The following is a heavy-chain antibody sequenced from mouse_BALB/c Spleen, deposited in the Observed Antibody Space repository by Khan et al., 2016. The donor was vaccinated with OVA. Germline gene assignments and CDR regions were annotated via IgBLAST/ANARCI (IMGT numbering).Heavy chain of an antibody. V-gene: IGHV1-4*01. J-gene: IGHJ3*01. CDR3: VRDWAYRGEDGWFAY. CDR1: GYTFTSYT. Sequence: VELVESGAELARPGASVKMSCKASGYTFTSYTIHWIKERPGQGLEWIGYINPSNGYTNYNQKFKDKATLTTDKSSTTAYLQLSSLTSDDSAVXNCVRDWAYRGEDGWFAYWGQGTLVTVSA. D-gene: IGHD4-1*01. CDR2: INPSNGYT.